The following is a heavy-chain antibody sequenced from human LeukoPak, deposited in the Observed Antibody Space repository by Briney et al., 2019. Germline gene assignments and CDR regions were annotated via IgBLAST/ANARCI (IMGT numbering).Heavy chain of an antibody. CDR2: IIPIFGTA. V-gene: IGHV1-69*01. J-gene: IGHJ6*03. CDR3: AREAPDIGSGSPYYYYMDV. CDR1: GGTFSSYA. D-gene: IGHD3-3*01. Sequence: ASVKVSCKASGGTFSSYAISWVRQAPGQGLEWMGGIIPIFGTANYAQKFQGRVTITADESTSTAYMELSSLRSEDTAVYYCAREAPDIGSGSPYYYYMDVWGKGTTVTVSS.